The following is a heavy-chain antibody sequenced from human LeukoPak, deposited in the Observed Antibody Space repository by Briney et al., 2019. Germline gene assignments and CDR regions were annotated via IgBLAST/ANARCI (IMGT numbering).Heavy chain of an antibody. J-gene: IGHJ4*02. V-gene: IGHV1-18*01. CDR2: ISAYNGNT. D-gene: IGHD3-22*01. CDR3: AKVLQFGYYDSSGYYYFDY. CDR1: GYTFTSYG. Sequence: ASVKVSCKASGYTFTSYGISWVRQAPGQGLEWMGWISAYNGNTNYAQKLQGRVTMTTDTSTSTAYMELRSLRSDDTAVYYCAKVLQFGYYDSSGYYYFDYWGQGTLVTVSS.